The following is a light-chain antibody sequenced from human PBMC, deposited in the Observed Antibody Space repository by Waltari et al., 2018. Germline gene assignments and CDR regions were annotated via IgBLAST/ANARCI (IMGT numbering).Light chain of an antibody. Sequence: EIVMTQSPATLSVSLGERATFPCRASQDILANLAWYQQKPGQAPRLLIYGASLRATGIPARFSGSGSGTEFTLTLTSLQSEDSAIYYCQQYHIWPLYLTFGGGTKVEVK. CDR3: QQYHIWPLYLT. CDR2: GAS. J-gene: IGKJ4*01. V-gene: IGKV3-15*01. CDR1: QDILAN.